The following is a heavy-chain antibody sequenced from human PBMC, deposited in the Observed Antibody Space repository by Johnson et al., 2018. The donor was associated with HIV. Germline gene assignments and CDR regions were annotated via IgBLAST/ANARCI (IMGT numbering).Heavy chain of an antibody. CDR1: AFTFDDYV. CDR3: AKGSPYTGSWLDALDI. Sequence: VQLVESGGGVVQPGGSLRLSCAASAFTFDDYVMHWVRQGPGKGLEWVSLISRDGGTTYYADSVRGRFTISRDNRKNYLYLQLKSLRAEDTALYCCAKGSPYTGSWLDALDIWGQGTMVTVSS. J-gene: IGHJ3*02. CDR2: ISRDGGTT. V-gene: IGHV3-43D*03. D-gene: IGHD6-13*01.